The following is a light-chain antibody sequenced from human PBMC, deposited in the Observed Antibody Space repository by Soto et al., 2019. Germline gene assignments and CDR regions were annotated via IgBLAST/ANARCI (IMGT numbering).Light chain of an antibody. J-gene: IGKJ1*01. V-gene: IGKV3-15*01. CDR1: QRISSN. CDR2: GAS. CDR3: QRYNNWPLT. Sequence: EIVMTQSPATLSVFPGERATLSCRASQRISSNLAWYQQKPGQAPRLLIYGASTRATGIPARFSGSGSGTEFTLTISRLQSEDFAVYSCQRYNNWPLTFGQGTKVEIK.